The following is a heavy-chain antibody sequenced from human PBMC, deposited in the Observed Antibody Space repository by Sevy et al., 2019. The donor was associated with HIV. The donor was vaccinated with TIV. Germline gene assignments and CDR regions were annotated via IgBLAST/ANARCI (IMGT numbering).Heavy chain of an antibody. Sequence: GGSLRLSCAASGFTFSSYGMHWVRQAPGKGLEWVAVISYDGSNKYYADSVKGRLTISRDNSKNTLYLQMNSLRAEDTAVYYCAKEGYYYDSSGYHFDYWGQGTLVTVSS. CDR2: ISYDGSNK. CDR3: AKEGYYYDSSGYHFDY. CDR1: GFTFSSYG. V-gene: IGHV3-30*18. D-gene: IGHD3-22*01. J-gene: IGHJ4*02.